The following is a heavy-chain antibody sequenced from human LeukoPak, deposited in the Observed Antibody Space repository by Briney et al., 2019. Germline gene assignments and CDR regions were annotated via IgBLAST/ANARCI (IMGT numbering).Heavy chain of an antibody. V-gene: IGHV1-69*13. CDR3: ARVVGRDFWSGGDFDY. D-gene: IGHD3-3*01. CDR2: IIPIFGKA. J-gene: IGHJ4*02. Sequence: VKVSCKASGCTFISYAISWVRQAPGQGLEWVGGIIPIFGKANYAQKFQGRVTITADESTSTAYMELSSLRSEDTAVYYCARVVGRDFWSGGDFDYWGQGTLVTVSS. CDR1: GCTFISYA.